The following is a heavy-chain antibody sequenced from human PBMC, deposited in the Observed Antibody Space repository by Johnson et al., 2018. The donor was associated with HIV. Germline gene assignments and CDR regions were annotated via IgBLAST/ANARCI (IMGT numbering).Heavy chain of an antibody. CDR1: GFTFSDYY. D-gene: IGHD3-22*01. V-gene: IGHV3-66*01. J-gene: IGHJ3*01. CDR3: WGVVGTFDV. CDR2: IYSGGST. Sequence: VQLVESGGGLVKPGGSLRLSCAASGFTFSDYYMSWIRQAPGKGLEWVSVIYSGGSTYYADSVKGRFTISRDNSKNTLYLQMNSLKTEDTAVYYCWGVVGTFDVWGHGSLVTVSS.